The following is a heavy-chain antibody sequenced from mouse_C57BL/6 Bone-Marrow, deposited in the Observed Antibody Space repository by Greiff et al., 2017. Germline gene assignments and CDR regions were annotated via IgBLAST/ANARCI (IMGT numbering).Heavy chain of an antibody. J-gene: IGHJ4*01. CDR3: ARRTTTMVTPYYAMDY. V-gene: IGHV2-2*01. D-gene: IGHD2-2*01. CDR1: GFSLTSYG. Sequence: VQLQQSGPGLVQPSQSLSITCTVSGFSLTSYGVHWVRQSPGKGLEWLGVIWSGGSTDYNAAFISRLSISKDNSKIQVFFKMNSLQADDTAIYYCARRTTTMVTPYYAMDYWGQGTSVTVSS. CDR2: IWSGGST.